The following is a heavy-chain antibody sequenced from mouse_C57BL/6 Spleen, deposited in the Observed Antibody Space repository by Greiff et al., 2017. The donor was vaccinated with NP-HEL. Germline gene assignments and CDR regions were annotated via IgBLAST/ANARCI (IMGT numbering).Heavy chain of an antibody. Sequence: QVQLQQPGAELVRPGSSVKLSCKASGYTFTSYWMHWEKQRPIQGLEWIGNIDPSDSETHYNQKFKDKAPLTVDKSSSTAYMQLSSLTSEDSAVYYCASYYYGSSPWYFDVWGTGTTVTVSS. D-gene: IGHD1-1*01. J-gene: IGHJ1*03. CDR3: ASYYYGSSPWYFDV. CDR1: GYTFTSYW. V-gene: IGHV1-52*01. CDR2: IDPSDSET.